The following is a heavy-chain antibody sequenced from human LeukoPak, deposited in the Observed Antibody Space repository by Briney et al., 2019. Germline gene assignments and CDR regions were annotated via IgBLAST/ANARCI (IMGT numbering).Heavy chain of an antibody. CDR1: GFTFSSYG. CDR2: IRYDGSNK. V-gene: IGHV3-30*02. Sequence: PGGSLRLSCAASGFTFSSYGMHWVRQAPGKGLEWVAFIRYDGSNKYYADSVKGRFTISRDNSKNTLYLQMNGLRAEDTAVYYCAKGSSGQLAANYFDYWGQGILVTVSS. CDR3: AKGSSGQLAANYFDY. D-gene: IGHD6-13*01. J-gene: IGHJ4*02.